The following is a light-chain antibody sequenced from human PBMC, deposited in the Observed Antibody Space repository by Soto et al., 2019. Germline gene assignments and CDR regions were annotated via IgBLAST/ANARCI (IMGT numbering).Light chain of an antibody. J-gene: IGKJ1*01. CDR1: QSVSTSC. CDR2: GVS. CDR3: QQYGTSPRT. V-gene: IGKV3-20*01. Sequence: EIVLTQSPGTLSLSPGERATLSCRASQSVSTSCLAWYQQKPGQAPRLLIYGVSSRATGIPDRFSGSGSGTDFTLTISRLEPEDCVVYYCQQYGTSPRTFGQGTKVDIK.